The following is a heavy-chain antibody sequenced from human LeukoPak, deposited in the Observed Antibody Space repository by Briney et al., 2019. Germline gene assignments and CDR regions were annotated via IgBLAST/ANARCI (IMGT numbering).Heavy chain of an antibody. D-gene: IGHD5-24*01. J-gene: IGHJ3*02. Sequence: GASVKVSCKASGGTFSSYAISWVRQAPGQGLEWMGGIIPIFGTANYAQKFQGRVTITTDESTSTAYMELSSLRSEDTAVYCCARASRDGYNSGAFDIWGQGTMVTVSS. CDR2: IIPIFGTA. V-gene: IGHV1-69*05. CDR1: GGTFSSYA. CDR3: ARASRDGYNSGAFDI.